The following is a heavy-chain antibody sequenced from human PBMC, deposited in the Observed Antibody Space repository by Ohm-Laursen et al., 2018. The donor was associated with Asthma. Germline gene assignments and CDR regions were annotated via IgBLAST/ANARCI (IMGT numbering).Heavy chain of an antibody. Sequence: SLRLSCAASGFTFSSNAMHWVRQAPGKGLEWVAAISKDGSNKYYAESVKGRFTISRDNSMNTLYVQMNSLRAEDTAVYYCARDHYYSSGTYFDYWGQGTLVTVSS. J-gene: IGHJ4*02. V-gene: IGHV3-30-3*01. CDR3: ARDHYYSSGTYFDY. D-gene: IGHD3-10*01. CDR1: GFTFSSNA. CDR2: ISKDGSNK.